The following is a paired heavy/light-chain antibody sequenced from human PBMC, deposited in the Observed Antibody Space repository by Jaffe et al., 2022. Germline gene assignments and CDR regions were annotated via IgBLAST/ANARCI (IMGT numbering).Heavy chain of an antibody. D-gene: IGHD1-20*01. CDR2: IDPYENEK. Sequence: EGQLVESGGGLVQPGGSLRLSCAASGLTFSNHWVLWVRQAPGKGLAWVAIIDPYENEKYYVDSVKGRFTISRDNAKNSLYLQMDSLRAEDTAVYYCVRDNNWAFDTWGQGTLVTVSS. J-gene: IGHJ5*02. CDR1: GLTFSNHW. V-gene: IGHV3-7*01. CDR3: VRDNNWAFDT.
Light chain of an antibody. J-gene: IGLJ1*01. CDR1: TSDVGRYNY. CDR3: CSHTTTTTSPRV. V-gene: IGLV2-14*01. CDR2: QVV. Sequence: QSALTQPASVSGSPGQSITISCTGTTSDVGRYNYVSWYQQHPGKAPKLVIYQVVNRPSGISSRFSGSKSGNTASLTISGLQAEDEADYYCCSHTTTTTSPRVFGTGTKVTVL.